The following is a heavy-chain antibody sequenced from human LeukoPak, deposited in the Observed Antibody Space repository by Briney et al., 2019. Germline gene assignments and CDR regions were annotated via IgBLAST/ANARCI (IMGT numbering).Heavy chain of an antibody. D-gene: IGHD2-2*01. J-gene: IGHJ4*02. CDR2: ISAYNGNT. V-gene: IGHV1-18*01. Sequence: ASVKVSCKASGYTFTSYGISWVRQAPGQGLEWMGWISAYNGNTNYAQKLQGRVTMTTDTSTSTAYMELRSLRSDDTAVYYCAGWDVVVPAAFIDFDYWGQGTLVTVSS. CDR1: GYTFTSYG. CDR3: AGWDVVVPAAFIDFDY.